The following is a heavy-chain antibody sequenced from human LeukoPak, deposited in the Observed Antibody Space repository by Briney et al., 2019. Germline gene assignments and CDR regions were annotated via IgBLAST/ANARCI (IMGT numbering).Heavy chain of an antibody. J-gene: IGHJ3*02. Sequence: EASVKVSCKASGGTFSSYAISWVRQAPGQGLEWMGGIIPIFGTANYAQKFQGRVTITADESTSTAYMELSSLRSEDTAVYYCARVVTGYYADAFDIWGQGTMVTVSS. CDR2: IIPIFGTA. V-gene: IGHV1-69*13. D-gene: IGHD3-9*01. CDR3: ARVVTGYYADAFDI. CDR1: GGTFSSYA.